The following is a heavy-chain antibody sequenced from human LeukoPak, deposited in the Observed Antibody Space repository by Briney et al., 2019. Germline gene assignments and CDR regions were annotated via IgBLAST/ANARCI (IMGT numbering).Heavy chain of an antibody. CDR3: ARLLYYMSEYYYYMDV. CDR1: GFTFSSYG. J-gene: IGHJ6*03. V-gene: IGHV3-30*02. CDR2: IRYDGSNK. D-gene: IGHD3-10*01. Sequence: GGSLRLSCAASGFTFSSYGMHWVRQAPGKGLEWVAFIRYDGSNKYYADSVKGRFTISRDNSKNTLYLQMNSLRAEDTAVYYCARLLYYMSEYYYYMDVWGKGTTVTVSS.